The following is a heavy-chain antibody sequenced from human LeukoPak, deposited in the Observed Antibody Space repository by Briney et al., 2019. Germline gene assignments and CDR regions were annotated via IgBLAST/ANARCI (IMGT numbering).Heavy chain of an antibody. Sequence: ASVKVSCKASGYTFTSYFMHWVRQATGQGLEWMGWMNPNSGNTGYAQKFQGRVTMTRNTSISTAYMELSSLRSEDTAVYYCAREEDRDAFDIWGQGTMVTVSS. J-gene: IGHJ3*02. CDR2: MNPNSGNT. CDR3: AREEDRDAFDI. V-gene: IGHV1-8*02. CDR1: GYTFTSYF. D-gene: IGHD2-15*01.